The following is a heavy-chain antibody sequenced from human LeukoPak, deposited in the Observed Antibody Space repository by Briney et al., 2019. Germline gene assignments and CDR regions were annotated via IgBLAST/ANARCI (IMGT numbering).Heavy chain of an antibody. V-gene: IGHV4-59*08. CDR1: GGPINNYY. Sequence: SETLSLTCTVSGGPINNYYWSWIRQPPGKGLEWVGHIYSSGYTKYNPSLKSRVTISVETSKNKFSLKLSSVTAADTAVYYCARHGGGNSWCRGKSWFDPWGQGTLVTVSS. J-gene: IGHJ5*02. CDR3: ARHGGGNSWCRGKSWFDP. D-gene: IGHD3-16*01. CDR2: IYSSGYT.